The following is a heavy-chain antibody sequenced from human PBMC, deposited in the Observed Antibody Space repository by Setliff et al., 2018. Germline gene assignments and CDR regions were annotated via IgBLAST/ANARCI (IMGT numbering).Heavy chain of an antibody. V-gene: IGHV4-4*07. D-gene: IGHD2-21*02. CDR2: FYTSGST. J-gene: IGHJ6*03. CDR3: ARDHGVVTPEGYYYYMDV. CDR1: GGSISTYY. Sequence: PETLSLTCTVSGGSISTYYWSWIRLPAGKGLEWIGRFYTSGSTHYNPSRKSRVTMSEDTSKNQFSLKLSSVTAADTAVYYCARDHGVVTPEGYYYYMDVWGKGTTVTVSS.